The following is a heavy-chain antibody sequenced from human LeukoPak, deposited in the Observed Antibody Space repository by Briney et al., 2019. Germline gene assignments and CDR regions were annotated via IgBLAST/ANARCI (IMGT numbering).Heavy chain of an antibody. CDR3: IGGYFDY. D-gene: IGHD3-16*01. Sequence: GGSLRLSCAASGFIVSSNYMSWVRQAPGKGLEWVSVIYSGGSTYYADSVKGRFTISRDNSKNTLYLQMNSPRAEDTAVYYCIGGYFDYWGQGTLVTVSS. J-gene: IGHJ4*02. CDR2: IYSGGST. V-gene: IGHV3-53*01. CDR1: GFIVSSNY.